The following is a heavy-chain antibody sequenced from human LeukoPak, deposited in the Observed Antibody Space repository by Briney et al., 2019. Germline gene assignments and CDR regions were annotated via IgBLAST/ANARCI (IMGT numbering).Heavy chain of an antibody. D-gene: IGHD3-3*01. CDR3: ARDRVFGVPGAYDAFDI. Sequence: GGSLRLSCAASGFTFSSYSMNWVRQAPGKGLEWVSSISSSSSYIYYADSVKGRFTISRDNAKNSLYLQMNSLRAEDTAVYYCARDRVFGVPGAYDAFDIWGQGTMVTVSS. V-gene: IGHV3-21*01. J-gene: IGHJ3*02. CDR2: ISSSSSYI. CDR1: GFTFSSYS.